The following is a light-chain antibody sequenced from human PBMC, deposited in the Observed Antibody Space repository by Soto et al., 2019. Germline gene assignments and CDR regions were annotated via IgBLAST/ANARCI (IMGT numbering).Light chain of an antibody. V-gene: IGLV1-51*01. CDR1: SSNIANNY. CDR3: GTWDSSLSAGGV. J-gene: IGLJ2*01. CDR2: DNN. Sequence: QSVLTQPPSVSAAPGQKVTISCSGSSSNIANNYVSWYQQLPGTAPKLLIYDNNKRPSGIPDRFSGSKSGTSATLGITGLQTGDEADYYCGTWDSSLSAGGVFGGGTKVTVL.